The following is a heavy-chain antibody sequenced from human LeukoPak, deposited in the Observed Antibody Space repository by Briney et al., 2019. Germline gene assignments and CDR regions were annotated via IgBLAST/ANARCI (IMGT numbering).Heavy chain of an antibody. CDR3: ARGEYSSASNWFDP. D-gene: IGHD2/OR15-2a*01. Sequence: SETLSLTCTVSGGSISSSSYYWGWIRQPPGKGLEWIGSIYYSGSTYYNPSLKSRVTISVDTSKNQFSLKLSSVTAADTAVYYCARGEYSSASNWFDPWGQGTLVTVSS. CDR2: IYYSGST. CDR1: GGSISSSSYY. V-gene: IGHV4-39*07. J-gene: IGHJ5*02.